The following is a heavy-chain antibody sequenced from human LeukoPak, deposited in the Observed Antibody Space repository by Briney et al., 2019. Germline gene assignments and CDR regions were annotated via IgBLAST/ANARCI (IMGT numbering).Heavy chain of an antibody. CDR3: ARVVPSYGSGTSYGMDV. CDR1: GGSISSGGYY. V-gene: IGHV4-31*03. D-gene: IGHD3-10*01. Sequence: SQTLSLTSTVSGGSISSGGYYWSWIRQHPGKGLEWIGYIYYSGSTYYNPSLKSRVTISVDTSKNQFSLKLSSVTAADTAVYYCARVVPSYGSGTSYGMDVWGQGTTVTVSS. CDR2: IYYSGST. J-gene: IGHJ6*02.